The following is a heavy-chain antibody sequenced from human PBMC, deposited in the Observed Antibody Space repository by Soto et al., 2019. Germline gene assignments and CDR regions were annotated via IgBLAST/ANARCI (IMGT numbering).Heavy chain of an antibody. J-gene: IGHJ5*02. Sequence: ASVKVSCKASGYTFTSYGISWVRQAPGQGLEWMGWISAYNGNTNYAQKLQGRVTMTTDTFTSTAYMELRSLRSDDTAVYYCARLIVVVPAATDNWFDPWGQGTLVTVSS. V-gene: IGHV1-18*01. CDR1: GYTFTSYG. CDR3: ARLIVVVPAATDNWFDP. D-gene: IGHD2-2*01. CDR2: ISAYNGNT.